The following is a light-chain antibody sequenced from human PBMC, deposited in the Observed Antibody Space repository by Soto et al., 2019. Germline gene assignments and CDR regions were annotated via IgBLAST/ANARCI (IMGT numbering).Light chain of an antibody. V-gene: IGLV4-69*01. CDR3: QTWGTGIVV. CDR1: SGHSSYA. CDR2: LNSDGSH. J-gene: IGLJ2*01. Sequence: QPVLTQSPSASASLGASVKLTCTLSSGHSSYAIAWHQQQPEKGPRYLMKLNSDGSHSKGDGIPDRFSGSSSGAERYLTISSLQSEDEAHYYCQTWGTGIVVFGGGTKVTVL.